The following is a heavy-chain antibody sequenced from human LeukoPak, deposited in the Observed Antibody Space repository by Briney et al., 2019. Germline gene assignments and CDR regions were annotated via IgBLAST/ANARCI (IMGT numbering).Heavy chain of an antibody. D-gene: IGHD5-12*01. Sequence: GASVKVSCKASGGTFSSYAISWVRQAPGQGLEWMGIINPRGGSTRYAQKFQGRVTMTRDTSTSTVYMELSSLRSEDTAVYYCARDFDYSGYEVSDYWGQGTLVTVSS. J-gene: IGHJ4*02. CDR1: GGTFSSYA. CDR2: INPRGGST. V-gene: IGHV1-46*01. CDR3: ARDFDYSGYEVSDY.